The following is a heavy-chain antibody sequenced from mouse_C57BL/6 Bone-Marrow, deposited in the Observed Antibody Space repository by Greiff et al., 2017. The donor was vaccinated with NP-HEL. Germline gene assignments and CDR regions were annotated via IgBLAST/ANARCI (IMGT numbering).Heavy chain of an antibody. J-gene: IGHJ1*03. V-gene: IGHV8-12*01. CDR1: GFSLSTSGMG. Sequence: QVTLKVSGPGILQSSQTLSLTCSFSGFSLSTSGMGVSWIRQPSGKGLEWLAHIYWDDDTRYNPSLKSRLTISKDTSRNQVFLKITSVDTADTATYYCARRVYYGYDEGFWYFDVWGTGTTVTVSS. CDR3: ARRVYYGYDEGFWYFDV. CDR2: IYWDDDT. D-gene: IGHD2-2*01.